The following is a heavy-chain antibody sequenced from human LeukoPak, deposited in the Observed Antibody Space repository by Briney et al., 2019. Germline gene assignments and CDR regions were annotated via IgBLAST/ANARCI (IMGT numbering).Heavy chain of an antibody. CDR2: IKSKTDGGTT. J-gene: IGHJ6*02. D-gene: IGHD3-3*01. CDR1: GFTFSNAW. Sequence: GGSLRLSCAASGFTFSNAWMSWVRQAPGKGLEWVGRIKSKTDGGTTDYAAPVKGRFTISRDDSKNTLYLQMNSLKTEDTAVYYCTTDVRGRDFWSGYYYYYYDMDVWGQGTTVTVSS. V-gene: IGHV3-15*01. CDR3: TTDVRGRDFWSGYYYYYYDMDV.